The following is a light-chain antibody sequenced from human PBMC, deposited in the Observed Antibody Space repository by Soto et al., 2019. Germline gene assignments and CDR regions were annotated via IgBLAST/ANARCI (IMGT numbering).Light chain of an antibody. J-gene: IGLJ1*01. CDR2: DVS. CDR3: SSYTGSSTYV. V-gene: IGLV2-14*03. Sequence: QSVLTQPASVSGSPGQSITISCTGTSSDVGGYNYVSWYQQHPGKAPKLMIHDVSNRPSGVSNRISGSKSGNTASLTISGLQAEDEADYYCSSYTGSSTYVFGTGTRSPS. CDR1: SSDVGGYNY.